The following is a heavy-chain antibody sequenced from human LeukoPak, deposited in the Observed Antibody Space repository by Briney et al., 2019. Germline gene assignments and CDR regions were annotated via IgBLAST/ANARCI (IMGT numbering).Heavy chain of an antibody. V-gene: IGHV4-39*01. Sequence: KPSETLSLTCTVSGGFISGSHYYWAWIRRPPGKGLEWIGMINYSGNRYYNPSLWSRATISVDTSTNQFSLNLNSVTAADTAVYYCARGYDYWGQGTLVAVSS. D-gene: IGHD3-22*01. CDR2: INYSGNR. J-gene: IGHJ4*02. CDR1: GGFISGSHYY. CDR3: ARGYDY.